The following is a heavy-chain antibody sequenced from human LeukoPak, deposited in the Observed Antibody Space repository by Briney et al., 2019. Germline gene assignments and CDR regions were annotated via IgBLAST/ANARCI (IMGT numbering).Heavy chain of an antibody. D-gene: IGHD2-8*01. CDR3: AQSKMVAALDI. Sequence: GGSLRLSCASSGFTVSSNYMSWVRQAPGKGLEWVSVIYSGGSTYYADSVKGRFTISRDNSKNTLYLQMNSLRAEDTAVYYCAQSKMVAALDIWGQGTMVTVSS. J-gene: IGHJ3*02. V-gene: IGHV3-66*01. CDR2: IYSGGST. CDR1: GFTVSSNY.